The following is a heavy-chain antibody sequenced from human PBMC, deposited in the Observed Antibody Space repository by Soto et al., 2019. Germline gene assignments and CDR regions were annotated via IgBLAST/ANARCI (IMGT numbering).Heavy chain of an antibody. CDR2: ISWDSNSI. V-gene: IGHV3-9*01. CDR1: GFTIDVYP. J-gene: IGHJ3*02. CDR3: ARDIEENQLLYDALDI. Sequence: SLTLFRATFGFTIDVYPMHWVPQAPGKGLEWVSCISWDSNSIGYADSVKGRFTISRDNAKNSLYLQMNSLRTEDTSLYFCARDIEENQLLYDALDIWGQGRMVTVS. D-gene: IGHD2-2*01.